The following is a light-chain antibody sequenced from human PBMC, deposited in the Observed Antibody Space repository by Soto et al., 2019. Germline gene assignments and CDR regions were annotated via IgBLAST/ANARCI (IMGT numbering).Light chain of an antibody. CDR3: QQYYSIPIT. CDR2: WAS. J-gene: IGKJ5*01. Sequence: DIVMTQSPDSLAVSLGERATINCKSSQSVLYSSNNKNYLGWYQQKTGQPPKLLIYWASTRESGVPDRFSGSGSGTDFTLTISNLQAEDVAVYYCQQYYSIPITFGQGTRLEIK. CDR1: QSVLYSSNNKNY. V-gene: IGKV4-1*01.